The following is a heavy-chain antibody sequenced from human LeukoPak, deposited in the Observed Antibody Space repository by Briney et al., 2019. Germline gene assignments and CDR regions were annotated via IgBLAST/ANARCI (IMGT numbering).Heavy chain of an antibody. J-gene: IGHJ5*02. V-gene: IGHV3-23*01. CDR2: ISGSGGST. D-gene: IGHD3-10*01. Sequence: PGGSLRLSCAASGFTFSSYAMSWVRQAPGKGLDWVSAISGSGGSTYYADSVKGRFTISRDNSKNTLYLQMNSLRAEDTAVYYCAKDRDYYGSGSYYDSWGQGTLVTVSS. CDR3: AKDRDYYGSGSYYDS. CDR1: GFTFSSYA.